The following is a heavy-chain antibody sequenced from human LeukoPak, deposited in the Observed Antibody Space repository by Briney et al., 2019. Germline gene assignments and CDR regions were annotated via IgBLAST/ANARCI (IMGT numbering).Heavy chain of an antibody. D-gene: IGHD2-15*01. CDR2: ISAYNGNT. CDR3: ATYCSGGSCYSGYYYGMDV. Sequence: GASVKVSCKASGYTFTSYGISWVRQAPGQGLEWMGWISAYNGNTNYAQKLQGRVTMTTDTSTSTAYMELRSLRSDDTAVYYCATYCSGGSCYSGYYYGMDVWGQGTTVTVSS. CDR1: GYTFTSYG. J-gene: IGHJ6*02. V-gene: IGHV1-18*01.